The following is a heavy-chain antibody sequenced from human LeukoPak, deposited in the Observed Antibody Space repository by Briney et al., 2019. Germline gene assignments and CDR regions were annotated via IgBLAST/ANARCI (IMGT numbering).Heavy chain of an antibody. CDR2: ISSTSSVK. CDR1: GFIFSDYY. J-gene: IGHJ4*02. Sequence: GGSLRLSCAASGFIFSDYYMGWIRQAPGKGLEWISYISSTSSVKYYADSVKGRFTISRDNAKNSVYLQVNNLRAEDTAVYYCARSEYYGSGTFDYWGQGTLVTVSS. D-gene: IGHD3-10*01. V-gene: IGHV3-11*01. CDR3: ARSEYYGSGTFDY.